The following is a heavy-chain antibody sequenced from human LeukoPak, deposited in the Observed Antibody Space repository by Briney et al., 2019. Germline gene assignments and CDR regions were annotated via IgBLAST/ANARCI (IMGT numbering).Heavy chain of an antibody. J-gene: IGHJ4*02. D-gene: IGHD3-22*01. CDR3: ATPHVDGYYYDSSGYRH. CDR2: FDPEDGET. CDR1: GYTLTELS. V-gene: IGHV1-24*01. Sequence: ASVKVSCKASGYTLTELSMHWVRQAPGKGLEWMGGFDPEDGETIYAQKFQGRVTMTEDTSTDTAYMELSSLRSEDTAVYYCATPHVDGYYYDSSGYRHWGQGTLVTVSS.